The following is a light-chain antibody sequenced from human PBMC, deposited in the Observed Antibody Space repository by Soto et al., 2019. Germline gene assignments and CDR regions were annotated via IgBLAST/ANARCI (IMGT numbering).Light chain of an antibody. Sequence: QSALTQPASVSGSPGQSITISCTGTSSDVGDYDYVSWYQQHPGKAPKLMFYDVSNRPSGVSNRFSGSKSGNTASLTISGLQAEDEGDYHCSSYTSSGTLVLFGGGTKLTVL. J-gene: IGLJ2*01. CDR2: DVS. V-gene: IGLV2-14*01. CDR3: SSYTSSGTLVL. CDR1: SSDVGDYDY.